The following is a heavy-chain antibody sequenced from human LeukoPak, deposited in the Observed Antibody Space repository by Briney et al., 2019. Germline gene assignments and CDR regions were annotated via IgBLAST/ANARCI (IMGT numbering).Heavy chain of an antibody. Sequence: ASVRVSCKASGGTFSSYAISWVRQAPGQGLEWMGGIIPIFGTANYAQKFQGRVTITTDESTSTAYMELSSLRSEDTAVYYCARGGITGTTDPDYWGQGTLVTVSS. J-gene: IGHJ4*02. D-gene: IGHD1-7*01. CDR3: ARGGITGTTDPDY. V-gene: IGHV1-69*05. CDR1: GGTFSSYA. CDR2: IIPIFGTA.